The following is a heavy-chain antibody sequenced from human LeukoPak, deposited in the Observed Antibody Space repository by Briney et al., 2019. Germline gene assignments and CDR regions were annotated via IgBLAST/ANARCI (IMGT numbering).Heavy chain of an antibody. Sequence: PSETLSLTCTVSGYSISSGYYWGWLRPPAGKGLEWIGRIYTSGSTNYNPSLKSRVTISVDTSKNQFSLKLSSVTAADTAVYYCARGLMGNYDILTGYYMWYAFDIWGQGTMVTVSS. CDR3: ARGLMGNYDILTGYYMWYAFDI. D-gene: IGHD3-9*01. CDR1: GYSISSGYY. J-gene: IGHJ3*02. V-gene: IGHV4-61*02. CDR2: IYTSGST.